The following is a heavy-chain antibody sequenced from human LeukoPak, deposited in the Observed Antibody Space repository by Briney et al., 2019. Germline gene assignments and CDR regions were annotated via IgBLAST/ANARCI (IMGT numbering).Heavy chain of an antibody. D-gene: IGHD5-24*01. Sequence: NTSETLSLTCTVYGGSFSDDYWSWVRQPPGEGLQWIGEINPGGSTNKNPSLQSRLIMSVDTSKSQFSLNLTSVTAADTAVYYCARVHGHNLGTLDYWGQGILVTVTS. V-gene: IGHV4-34*01. CDR3: ARVHGHNLGTLDY. J-gene: IGHJ4*02. CDR2: INPGGST. CDR1: GGSFSDDY.